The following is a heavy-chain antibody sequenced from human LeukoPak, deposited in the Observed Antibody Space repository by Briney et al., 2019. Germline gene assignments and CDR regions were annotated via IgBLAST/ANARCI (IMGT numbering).Heavy chain of an antibody. V-gene: IGHV3-15*01. CDR2: IKSKTDDGTT. Sequence: GGSLRLSCAASGFTFSNAWMNWVRQAPGKGLEWVGRIKSKTDDGTTDYAAPVKGRFTISRDDSKNTLYLQMNSLKTEDTAVYYCTTPHGSGWWNPLDYWGQGTLVTVSS. CDR3: TTPHGSGWWNPLDY. J-gene: IGHJ4*02. CDR1: GFTFSNAW. D-gene: IGHD6-19*01.